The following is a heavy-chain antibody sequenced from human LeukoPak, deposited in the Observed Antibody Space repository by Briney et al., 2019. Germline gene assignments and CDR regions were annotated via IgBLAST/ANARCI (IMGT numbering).Heavy chain of an antibody. D-gene: IGHD3-3*01. CDR2: INPNSGGT. J-gene: IGHJ6*03. CDR3: ARGPWMFGYYYYMDV. Sequence: ASVKVSCKASGYTFTGYYMHWVRQAPGQGLEWMGWINPNSGGTNYAQKFQGRVTMTRDTSISTAYMELSRLRSDDTAVYYCARGPWMFGYYYYMDVWGKGTTVTVSS. CDR1: GYTFTGYY. V-gene: IGHV1-2*02.